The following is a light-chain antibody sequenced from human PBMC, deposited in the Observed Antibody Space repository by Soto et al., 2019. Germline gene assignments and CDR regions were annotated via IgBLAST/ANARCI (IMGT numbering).Light chain of an antibody. V-gene: IGKV1-39*01. CDR2: TAS. CDR3: QLSSSSPPR. CDR1: QSISSY. Sequence: IQMTPYPSSLYASVGDRITITCRASQSISSYLNWYQQKPGKAPKLLIYTASSLQSGVPSRFSGRRSGTDFTLTISSLQPEDFTTYYCQLSSSSPPRLGQGTKVDIK. J-gene: IGKJ1*01.